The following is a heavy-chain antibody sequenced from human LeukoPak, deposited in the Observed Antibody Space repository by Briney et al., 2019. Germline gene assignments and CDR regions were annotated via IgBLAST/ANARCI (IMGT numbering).Heavy chain of an antibody. CDR3: ARDEIYYDILTGYRHFDY. V-gene: IGHV3-30*19. Sequence: GGSLRLAWAAAGFTVGNYGNGCVRQGPSKGLEWVAVISDDGSHQNYADYAKGRFTIYRDNSKNTLYLHLNSLRAEDTAVYYCARDEIYYDILTGYRHFDYWGQGTLVTVFS. CDR2: ISDDGSHQ. D-gene: IGHD3-9*01. J-gene: IGHJ4*02. CDR1: GFTVGNYG.